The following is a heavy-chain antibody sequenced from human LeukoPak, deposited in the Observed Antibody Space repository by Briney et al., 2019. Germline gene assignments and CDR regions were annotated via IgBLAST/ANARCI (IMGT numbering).Heavy chain of an antibody. CDR2: IYTSGST. D-gene: IGHD2-2*01. CDR1: GGSISSGSYY. Sequence: SETLSLTCTVSGGSISSGSYYWSWIRQPAGKGLEWIGRIYTSGSTNYNPSLKSRVTISVDTSKNQFSLKLSSVTAADTAVYYCARSEGVVVPWGFDPWGQGTLVTVSS. CDR3: ARSEGVVVPWGFDP. J-gene: IGHJ5*02. V-gene: IGHV4-61*02.